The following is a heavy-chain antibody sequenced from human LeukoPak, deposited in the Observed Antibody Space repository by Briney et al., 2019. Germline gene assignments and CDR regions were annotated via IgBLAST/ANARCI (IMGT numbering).Heavy chain of an antibody. CDR3: AKLPGRAADY. CDR1: GFAFSHAW. V-gene: IGHV3-15*01. CDR2: IDGGTT. Sequence: GGSLRLSCAASGFAFSHAWMTWVRQAPGKGLEWVGRIDGGTTVYAAPVKGRFTISRDDSKNTMYLQMNSLRAEDTAVYYCAKLPGRAADYWGQGTLVTVSS. J-gene: IGHJ4*02.